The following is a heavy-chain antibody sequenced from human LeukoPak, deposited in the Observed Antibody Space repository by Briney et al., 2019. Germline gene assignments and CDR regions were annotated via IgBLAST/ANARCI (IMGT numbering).Heavy chain of an antibody. CDR3: ARITGYGGGSLRY. J-gene: IGHJ4*02. Sequence: SETLSLTCSVDGGSFTGYYWTWIRQPPGKGLEWIGEINHTGNTNYNPSLKSRVTLSIDMSKKQFSLHLTSLTAADTAVYYCARITGYGGGSLRYWGQGTPVAISS. V-gene: IGHV4-34*01. CDR1: GGSFTGYY. D-gene: IGHD4-23*01. CDR2: INHTGNT.